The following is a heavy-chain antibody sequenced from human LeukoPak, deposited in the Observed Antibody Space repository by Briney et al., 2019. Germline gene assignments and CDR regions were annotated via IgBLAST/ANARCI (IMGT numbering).Heavy chain of an antibody. CDR3: ATSHYGSGSPPGI. CDR2: IGTAGDT. J-gene: IGHJ3*02. Sequence: GGSLRLSCAASGFTFSSYDMHWVRQATGKGLEWVSAIGTAGDTYYPGSVKGRFTISRENAKNSLYLQMNSLRAEDTAVYYCATSHYGSGSPPGIWGQGTMVTVSS. V-gene: IGHV3-13*01. D-gene: IGHD3-10*01. CDR1: GFTFSSYD.